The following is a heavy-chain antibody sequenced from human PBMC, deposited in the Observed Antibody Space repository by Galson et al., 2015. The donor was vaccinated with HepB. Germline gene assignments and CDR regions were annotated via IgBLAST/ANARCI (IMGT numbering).Heavy chain of an antibody. V-gene: IGHV1-3*01. Sequence: SVKVSCKASGYTFTSYAMHWVRQAPGQRLEWMGWINAGNGNTKYSQKFQGRVTITRDTSASTAYMELSSLRSEDTAVYYCATSSNVWWSAQVYWGQGTLVTVSS. D-gene: IGHD2-15*01. CDR2: INAGNGNT. CDR3: ATSSNVWWSAQVY. CDR1: GYTFTSYA. J-gene: IGHJ4*02.